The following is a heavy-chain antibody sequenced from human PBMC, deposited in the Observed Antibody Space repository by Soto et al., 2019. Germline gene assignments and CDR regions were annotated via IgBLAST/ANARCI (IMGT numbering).Heavy chain of an antibody. D-gene: IGHD6-13*01. V-gene: IGHV3-9*01. CDR2: ISWNSGSI. J-gene: IGHJ6*03. CDR3: AKALVPKYYYYMDV. Sequence: PGGSLRLSCAASGFTFDDYAMHWVRQAPGKGLEWVSGISWNSGSIGYADSVKGRFTISRDNAKNSLYLQMNSLRAEDTALYYCAKALVPKYYYYMDVWGKGTTVTVSS. CDR1: GFTFDDYA.